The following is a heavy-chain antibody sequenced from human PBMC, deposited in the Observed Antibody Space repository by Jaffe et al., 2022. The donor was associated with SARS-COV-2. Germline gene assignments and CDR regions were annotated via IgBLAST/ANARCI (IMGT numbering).Heavy chain of an antibody. Sequence: EVQLVESGGGLVQPGGSLRLSCAASGFTFSSYSMNWVRQAPGKGLEWVSYISSSSFTIYYADSVKGRFTISRDNAKNSVYLQMNSLRAEDTAVYYCAGFISGRYYFDYWGQGTLVTVSS. V-gene: IGHV3-48*01. CDR3: AGFISGRYYFDY. CDR2: ISSSSFTI. CDR1: GFTFSSYS. J-gene: IGHJ4*02.